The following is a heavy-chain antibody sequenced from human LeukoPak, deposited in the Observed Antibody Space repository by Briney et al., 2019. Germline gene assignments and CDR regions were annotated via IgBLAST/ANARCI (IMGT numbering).Heavy chain of an antibody. Sequence: GGSLRLSCAVSGITLSNYGMSWVRQAPGKGLEWVAGISVSGGSTTYAASLKGRFTISRDNPKNTLYMQMNSLRAEDTAVYFWARRGVVIRVILVGFHKEAFYFDSWGQGALVTVSS. V-gene: IGHV3-23*01. CDR1: GITLSNYG. CDR3: ARRGVVIRVILVGFHKEAFYFDS. D-gene: IGHD3-22*01. CDR2: ISVSGGST. J-gene: IGHJ4*02.